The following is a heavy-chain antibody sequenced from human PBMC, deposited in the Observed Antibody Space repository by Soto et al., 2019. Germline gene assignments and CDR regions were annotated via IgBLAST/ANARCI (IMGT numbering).Heavy chain of an antibody. V-gene: IGHV1-8*01. Sequence: GASVKVSCKASGYTFTSYDSNWVRQATGQGLEWMGWMNPNSGNTGYAQKFQGRVTMTRNTSISAAYMELSSLRSEDTAVYYCARGSFWSGYPGQSDYYFDYWGQGTLVTVSS. CDR3: ARGSFWSGYPGQSDYYFDY. J-gene: IGHJ4*02. CDR2: MNPNSGNT. CDR1: GYTFTSYD. D-gene: IGHD3-3*01.